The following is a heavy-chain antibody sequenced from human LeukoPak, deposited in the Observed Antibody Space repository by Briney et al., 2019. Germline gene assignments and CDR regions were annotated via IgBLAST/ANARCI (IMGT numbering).Heavy chain of an antibody. CDR1: GFTFSSYA. CDR2: ISGSGGST. J-gene: IGHJ4*02. D-gene: IGHD3-22*01. V-gene: IGHV3-23*01. Sequence: GGSLRLSCAVSGFTFSSYAMSWVRQAPGKGLEWVSAISGSGGSTYYADSVKGRFTISRDNSKNTLYLQMNSLRAEDTAVYYCAKDRRYYYDSSGYYGEFDYWGQETLVTVSS. CDR3: AKDRRYYYDSSGYYGEFDY.